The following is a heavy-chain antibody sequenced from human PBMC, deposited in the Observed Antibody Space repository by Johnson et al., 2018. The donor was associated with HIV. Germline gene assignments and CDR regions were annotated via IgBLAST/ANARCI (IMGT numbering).Heavy chain of an antibody. V-gene: IGHV3-13*01. CDR3: ARGGVVHDAFDM. J-gene: IGHJ3*02. CDR2: IGTAGDT. CDR1: GFTFSSYD. Sequence: EMQLVESGGGVVLPGRSLRLSCAASGFTFSSYDMHWVRQATGKGLEWVSAIGTAGDTSYPGSVKGRFTLSRDNSKNTLYLQLSSLRTEDTAVFYCARGGVVHDAFDMWGQGTMVTVSS. D-gene: IGHD2-2*01.